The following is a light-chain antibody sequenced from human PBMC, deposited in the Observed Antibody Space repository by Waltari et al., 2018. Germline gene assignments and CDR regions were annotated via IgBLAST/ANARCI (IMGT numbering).Light chain of an antibody. CDR1: VRDVANYQS. CDR2: EIR. J-gene: IGLJ2*01. Sequence: QSALTQPPSVSGSPGQSVTISCIGPVRDVANYQSVSWYQQPPGAAPKLVIYEIRHRPSGVPDRFSGSKSGNTASLTISGLQAEDEADYYCSSYTISGPFSVIFGGGTKLTVL. CDR3: SSYTISGPFSVI. V-gene: IGLV2-18*02.